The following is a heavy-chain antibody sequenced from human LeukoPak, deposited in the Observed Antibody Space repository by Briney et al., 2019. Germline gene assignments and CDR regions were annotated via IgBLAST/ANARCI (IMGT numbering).Heavy chain of an antibody. V-gene: IGHV1-2*04. D-gene: IGHD2-15*01. CDR3: ARGLGVSCSGGSCYGY. Sequence: GASVKVSCKASGYTFTRSAMNWVRQAPGQGLEWMGWINPNSGGTNYAQKFQGWVTMTRDTSISTAYMELSRLRSDDTAAYYCARGLGVSCSGGSCYGYWGQGTLVTVSS. J-gene: IGHJ4*02. CDR1: GYTFTRSA. CDR2: INPNSGGT.